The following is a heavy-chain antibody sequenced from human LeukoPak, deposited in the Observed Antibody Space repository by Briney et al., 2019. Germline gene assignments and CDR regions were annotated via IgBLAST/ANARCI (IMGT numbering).Heavy chain of an antibody. D-gene: IGHD3-22*01. J-gene: IGHJ3*02. CDR3: ARDSPTYYYDSSGYPDAFDI. CDR1: GYTFTSYG. V-gene: IGHV1-18*01. Sequence: ASVKVSCKASGYTFTSYGISWVRQAPGQGLEWMGWISAYNGNTNYAQKLQGRVTTTTDTSTSTAYMELRSLRSDDTAVYYCARDSPTYYYDSSGYPDAFDIWGQGTMVTVSS. CDR2: ISAYNGNT.